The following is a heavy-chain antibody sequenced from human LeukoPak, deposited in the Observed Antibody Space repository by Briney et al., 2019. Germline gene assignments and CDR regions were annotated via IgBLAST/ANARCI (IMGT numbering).Heavy chain of an antibody. J-gene: IGHJ3*02. V-gene: IGHV4-31*03. Sequence: PSETLSLTCTVSGGSITSGDYYWSWIRQHPGKGLEWIGYIYYSGSTYYNPALKSRVTISVDTSKNQFSLKLSSVTAADTAVYYCARRTGMGSRDLFDIWGRGTMVTVSS. CDR2: IYYSGST. CDR3: ARRTGMGSRDLFDI. D-gene: IGHD1-1*01. CDR1: GGSITSGDYY.